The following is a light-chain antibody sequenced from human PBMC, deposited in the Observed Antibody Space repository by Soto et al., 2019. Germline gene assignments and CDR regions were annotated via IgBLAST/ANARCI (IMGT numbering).Light chain of an antibody. J-gene: IGLJ1*01. Sequence: SALTQPASVSGSPGQSITISCTGTSSDVGSYNYVSWYQQHPGKAPKLMIYDGSNRPSGVSSRFSGSKSGNTASLTISGLQAEDEADYYCSSYTSSSTVFGTGTKVTVL. CDR3: SSYTSSSTV. CDR2: DGS. V-gene: IGLV2-14*03. CDR1: SSDVGSYNY.